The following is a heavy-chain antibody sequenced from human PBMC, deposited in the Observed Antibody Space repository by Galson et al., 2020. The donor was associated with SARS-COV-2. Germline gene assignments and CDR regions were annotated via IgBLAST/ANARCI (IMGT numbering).Heavy chain of an antibody. J-gene: IGHJ6*02. V-gene: IGHV3-21*01. CDR1: GFSFSSCS. CDR3: ARSNPEYDFWTGYQILGVDV. D-gene: IGHD3-3*01. Sequence: GGSLRLSCAASGFSFSSCSMSWVRLAPGKGLEWVSSISSTSRYIYYADSVKGRFTISRDNAKNSLYLQMSSLTAEDTAVYYCARSNPEYDFWTGYQILGVDVWGQGTAVAVSS. CDR2: ISSTSRYI.